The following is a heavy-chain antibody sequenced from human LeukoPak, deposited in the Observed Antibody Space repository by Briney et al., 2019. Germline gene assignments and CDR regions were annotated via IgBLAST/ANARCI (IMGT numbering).Heavy chain of an antibody. J-gene: IGHJ6*02. CDR1: GGSISSYY. CDR2: IYTSGST. V-gene: IGHV4-4*08. D-gene: IGHD3-3*01. CDR3: ARAQPIFGVYYRSPPPYYGMDV. Sequence: SETLSLTCTVSGGSISSYYWSWIRQPPGKGLEWIGYIYTSGSTNYNPSLKSRVTMSVDMSKNQFSLKLSSVTAADTAVYYCARAQPIFGVYYRSPPPYYGMDVWGQGTTVTVSS.